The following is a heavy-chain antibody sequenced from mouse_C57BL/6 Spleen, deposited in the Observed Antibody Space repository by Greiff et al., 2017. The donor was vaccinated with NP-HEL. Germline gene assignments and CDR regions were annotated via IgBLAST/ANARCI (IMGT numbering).Heavy chain of an antibody. J-gene: IGHJ3*01. D-gene: IGHD1-1*01. CDR2: FHPYNDDT. CDR3: ARALYYYGSSFAY. CDR1: GYTFTTYP. Sequence: QVQLKESGAELVKPGASVKMSCKASGYTFTTYPIEWMKQNHGKSLEWIGNFHPYNDDTKYNEKFKGKATLTVEKSSSTVYLELSRLTSDDSAVYYCARALYYYGSSFAYWGQGTLVTVSA. V-gene: IGHV1-47*01.